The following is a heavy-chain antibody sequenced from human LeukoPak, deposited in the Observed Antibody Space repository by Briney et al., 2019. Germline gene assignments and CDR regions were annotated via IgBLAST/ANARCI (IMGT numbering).Heavy chain of an antibody. CDR1: GYSISSGYY. V-gene: IGHV3-11*04. CDR2: ISSSGSTI. D-gene: IGHD6-19*01. Sequence: LSLTCTVSGYSISSGYYWGWIRQAPGKGLEWVSYISSSGSTIYYADSVKGRFTISRDNAKNSLYLQMNSLRAEDTAVYYCARDWQWLTFDPWGQGTLVTVSS. J-gene: IGHJ5*02. CDR3: ARDWQWLTFDP.